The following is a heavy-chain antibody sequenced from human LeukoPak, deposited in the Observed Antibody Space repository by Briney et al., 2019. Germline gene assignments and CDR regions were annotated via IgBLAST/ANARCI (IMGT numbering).Heavy chain of an antibody. Sequence: PGGSLRLSCAASGFTISNYWMNWVRQAPGKGLEWVANINHAGDVAHYADSVKGRFTISKDNAKNSVFLQMNSLRAEDTAVYSCARDFSGTGSLDYWGQGTLVTVSS. V-gene: IGHV3-7*01. D-gene: IGHD3-10*01. CDR3: ARDFSGTGSLDY. J-gene: IGHJ4*02. CDR2: INHAGDVA. CDR1: GFTISNYW.